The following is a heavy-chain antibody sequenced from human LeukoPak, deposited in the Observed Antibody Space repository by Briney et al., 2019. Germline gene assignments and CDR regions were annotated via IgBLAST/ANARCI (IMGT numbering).Heavy chain of an antibody. CDR3: ARVTLICSSTSCSPGGLDY. V-gene: IGHV4-61*02. CDR1: GGSISSGSYF. J-gene: IGHJ4*02. D-gene: IGHD2-2*01. CDR2: INTSGST. Sequence: SQTLSLTCTVSGGSISSGSYFWSWIRQPAGKGLEWIGRINTSGSTNYNPSLKSRVTISVDTSKNQFSLKLSSVTAADTAVYYCARVTLICSSTSCSPGGLDYWGQGTLVTVSS.